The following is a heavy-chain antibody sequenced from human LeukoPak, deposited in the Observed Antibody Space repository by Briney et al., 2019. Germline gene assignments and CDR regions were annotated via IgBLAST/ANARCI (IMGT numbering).Heavy chain of an antibody. CDR3: ARHQKPYSSSRNWFDP. J-gene: IGHJ5*02. V-gene: IGHV4-34*01. D-gene: IGHD6-13*01. Sequence: SETLSLTCAVYGGSFSGYYWSWIRQPPGKGLEWIGEINHSGSTNYNPSLKSRVTISVDTSKNQFSLKLSSVTAADTAVYYCARHQKPYSSSRNWFDPWGQGTLVTVSS. CDR1: GGSFSGYY. CDR2: INHSGST.